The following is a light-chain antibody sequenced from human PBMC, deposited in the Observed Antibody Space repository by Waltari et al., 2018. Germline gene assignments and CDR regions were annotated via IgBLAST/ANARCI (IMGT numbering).Light chain of an antibody. CDR3: QQSYRTPWT. V-gene: IGKV1-39*01. CDR1: QSISNY. Sequence: DIQMTQSPSSLSASVVDRVTISCRASQSISNYLNWYQQKPGKAPKLLISAASSLQSGVPSRFSGSGSGTDFTLTISSLQPEDFATYYCQQSYRTPWTFGQGTKVEIK. J-gene: IGKJ1*01. CDR2: AAS.